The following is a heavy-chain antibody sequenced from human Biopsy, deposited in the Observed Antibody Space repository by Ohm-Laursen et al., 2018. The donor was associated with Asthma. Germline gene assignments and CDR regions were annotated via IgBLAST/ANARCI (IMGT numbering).Heavy chain of an antibody. Sequence: SLRLSCAASGFSFSNFAIHWARQAPGKGIEWVGVISKDASTQDYADSVKGRFTMARDNSKNTLDLQMNSLREEDTAVYYCVRDGTDDAFDIWGQGTVVSVSS. J-gene: IGHJ3*02. CDR3: VRDGTDDAFDI. V-gene: IGHV3-30*01. CDR1: GFSFSNFA. D-gene: IGHD1-1*01. CDR2: ISKDASTQ.